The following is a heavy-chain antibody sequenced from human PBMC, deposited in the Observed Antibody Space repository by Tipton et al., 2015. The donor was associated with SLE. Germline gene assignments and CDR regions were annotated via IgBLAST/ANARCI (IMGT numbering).Heavy chain of an antibody. CDR2: ISGSSSSI. CDR3: VRAYCTSCCGYSY. V-gene: IGHV3-48*01. D-gene: IGHD2-8*01. Sequence: SLRLSCAAAGFSLSSYSMNWVRQAPGKGREWLSYISGSSSSIHYADSVKGRFIISRDNAENSLYLQMNSLRVEDTAVYYCVRAYCTSCCGYSYWGQGTLVTVSS. CDR1: GFSLSSYS. J-gene: IGHJ4*02.